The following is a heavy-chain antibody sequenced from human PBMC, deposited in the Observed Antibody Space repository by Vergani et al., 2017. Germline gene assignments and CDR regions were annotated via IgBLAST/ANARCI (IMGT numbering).Heavy chain of an antibody. CDR3: ARADYSNYYYYYYYMDV. D-gene: IGHD4-11*01. Sequence: EVQLVESGGGLVQPGGSLRLSCAASGFTFSSYSMNWVRQAPGKGLEWVSSISSSSSTIYYADSVKGRFTISRDNAKNSLYLQMNSLRAEDTAVYYCARADYSNYYYYYYYMDVWGKGTTVTVSS. J-gene: IGHJ6*03. CDR2: ISSSSSTI. CDR1: GFTFSSYS. V-gene: IGHV3-48*04.